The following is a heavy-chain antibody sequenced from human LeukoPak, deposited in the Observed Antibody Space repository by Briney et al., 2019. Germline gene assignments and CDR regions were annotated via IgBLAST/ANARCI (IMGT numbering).Heavy chain of an antibody. CDR2: ISGSGGST. CDR1: GFTFSTYA. Sequence: GGSLRLSCAASGFTFSTYAMSWVRLAPGKGLEWVSGISGSGGSTYYADSVKGRFTSSRDNSNNTPYVQMNSLRVEDTAVYYCAKSGGLSGSGRLAMDVWGQGTTVTVSS. V-gene: IGHV3-23*01. J-gene: IGHJ6*02. CDR3: AKSGGLSGSGRLAMDV. D-gene: IGHD3-10*01.